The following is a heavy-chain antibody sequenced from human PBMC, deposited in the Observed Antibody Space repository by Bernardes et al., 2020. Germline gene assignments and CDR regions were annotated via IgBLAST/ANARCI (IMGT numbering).Heavy chain of an antibody. D-gene: IGHD2-15*01. CDR2: IIPLLGIT. CDR1: GGTPSRYA. J-gene: IGHJ3*02. V-gene: IGHV1-69*04. Sequence: SVQVSCKSPGGTPSRYAISWVRQAPGQGLEWMGRIIPLLGITNYAEKLQGRVTITADKSTSTAYMELRSLRSDDTAVYYCVRVGYCSGGTCSGAVDIWGQGTMVTVSA. CDR3: VRVGYCSGGTCSGAVDI.